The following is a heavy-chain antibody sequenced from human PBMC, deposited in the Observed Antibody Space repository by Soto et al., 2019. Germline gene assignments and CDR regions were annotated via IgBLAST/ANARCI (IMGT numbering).Heavy chain of an antibody. V-gene: IGHV3-33*01. Sequence: QVQLVESGGGVVQPGRSLRLSCAASGFTFSSYGMHWVRQAPGKGLEWVAVIWYDGSNKYYADSVKGRFTISRDNSKNTLYLQMNSLRAEDTAVYYCARDRHRWTRGWYTFDYWGQGTLVTVSS. CDR1: GFTFSSYG. D-gene: IGHD6-19*01. J-gene: IGHJ4*02. CDR3: ARDRHRWTRGWYTFDY. CDR2: IWYDGSNK.